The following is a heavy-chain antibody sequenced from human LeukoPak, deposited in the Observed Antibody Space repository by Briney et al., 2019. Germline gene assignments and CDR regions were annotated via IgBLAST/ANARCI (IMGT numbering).Heavy chain of an antibody. CDR2: IYSGGST. V-gene: IGHV3-53*01. D-gene: IGHD6-13*01. J-gene: IGHJ4*02. Sequence: GGSLRLSCAAFGFTVSSNYMSWVRQAPGKGLEWVSVIYSGGSTYYADSVKGRFTISRDNSKNTLYLQMNSLRAEDTAVYYCARDRMGSSWYRALDYWGQGTLVTVSS. CDR3: ARDRMGSSWYRALDY. CDR1: GFTVSSNY.